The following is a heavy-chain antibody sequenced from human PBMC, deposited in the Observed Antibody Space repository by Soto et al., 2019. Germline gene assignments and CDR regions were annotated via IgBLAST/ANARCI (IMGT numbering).Heavy chain of an antibody. D-gene: IGHD1-1*01. CDR2: IDSDGSST. V-gene: IGHV3-74*01. CDR3: ARDYPGNGIDY. CDR1: GFTFSSYW. Sequence: EVQLVESGGGLVQPGGSLRLSCAASGFTFSSYWMHWVRQAPGKGLVWVSHIDSDGSSTTYADSVKGRFTISRDNAKNTLYLLMSSLRAEDTAVYYCARDYPGNGIDYWGQGTLVTVSS. J-gene: IGHJ4*02.